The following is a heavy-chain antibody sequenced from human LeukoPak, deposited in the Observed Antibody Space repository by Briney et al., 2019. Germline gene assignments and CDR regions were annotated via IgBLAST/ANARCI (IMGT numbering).Heavy chain of an antibody. CDR2: IIPIFGTA. V-gene: IGHV1-69*01. CDR3: ARDRELGWFDP. D-gene: IGHD3-10*01. J-gene: IGHJ5*02. Sequence: SVKVSCKASGGTFSSYAISWVRQAPGQGLEWMGGIIPIFGTANYAQKFQGRVTITADESTSTAYMERSSLRSEDTAVYYCARDRELGWFDPWGQGTLVTVSS. CDR1: GGTFSSYA.